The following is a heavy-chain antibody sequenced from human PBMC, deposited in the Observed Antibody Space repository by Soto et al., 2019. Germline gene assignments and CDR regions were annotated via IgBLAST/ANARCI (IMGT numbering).Heavy chain of an antibody. CDR3: ARDRALYYYDSSGYYDY. D-gene: IGHD3-22*01. J-gene: IGHJ4*02. Sequence: GGSLRLSCAASGFTVSSNYMSWVRQAPGKGPEWVSVIYSGGSTYYADSVKGRFTISRDNSKNTLYLQMNSLRAEDTAVYYCARDRALYYYDSSGYYDYWGQGTLVTVSS. CDR2: IYSGGST. CDR1: GFTVSSNY. V-gene: IGHV3-66*01.